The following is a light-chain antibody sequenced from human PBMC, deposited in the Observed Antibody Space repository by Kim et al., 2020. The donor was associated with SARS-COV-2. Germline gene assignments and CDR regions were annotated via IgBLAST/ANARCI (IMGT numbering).Light chain of an antibody. Sequence: GQSITISCTGTGRDVGRYNLVSWYQQHPGRAPKLMIYEVNKRPSGVSNRFSGSKSGNTASLTISGLQSEDEADYYCSSYAGSMTLIFGGGTQLTVL. CDR2: EVN. CDR1: GRDVGRYNL. CDR3: SSYAGSMTLI. J-gene: IGLJ2*01. V-gene: IGLV2-23*02.